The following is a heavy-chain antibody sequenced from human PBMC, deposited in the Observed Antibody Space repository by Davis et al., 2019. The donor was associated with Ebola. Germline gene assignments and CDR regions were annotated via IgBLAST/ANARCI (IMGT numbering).Heavy chain of an antibody. CDR3: ARGVWNGMVYFGLDI. CDR2: ISAYNGNT. J-gene: IGHJ6*02. D-gene: IGHD1-1*01. Sequence: ASVKVSCKASGYTFTSYGISWVRQAPGQGLEWMGWISAYNGNTNYAQKLQGRLIMTTDTSTDTAYMELRSLRPDDTAVYYCARGVWNGMVYFGLDIWGQGTTVTVSS. V-gene: IGHV1-18*01. CDR1: GYTFTSYG.